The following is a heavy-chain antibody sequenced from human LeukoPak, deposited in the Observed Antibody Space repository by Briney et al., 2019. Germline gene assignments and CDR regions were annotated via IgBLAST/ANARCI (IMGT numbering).Heavy chain of an antibody. CDR1: GFTFSNYG. V-gene: IGHV3-23*01. CDR3: AKRPGSSWYGPFDF. CDR2: ISGKGGDA. Sequence: PGGSLRPSCAASGFTFSNYGLSWVRQAPGKGLEWVSAISGKGGDAHYADPVKGRFTISRDNSKNTLYLQMNSLRAEDTAVYYCAKRPGSSWYGPFDFWGQGTLLTVSS. J-gene: IGHJ4*02. D-gene: IGHD6-13*01.